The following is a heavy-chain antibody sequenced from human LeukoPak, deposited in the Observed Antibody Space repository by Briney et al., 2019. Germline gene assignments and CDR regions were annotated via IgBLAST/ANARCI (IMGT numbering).Heavy chain of an antibody. CDR1: GFTVSSNY. D-gene: IGHD5-12*01. V-gene: IGHV3-66*01. Sequence: GGSLRLSCAASGFTVSSNYMSWVRQAPRKGLEWVSVIYSGGSTYYAASVKGRFTISRDNSKNTLYLQMNSLRAEDTAVYYCARDLGSGYDSNLDYGRQGTLLTVFS. J-gene: IGHJ4*02. CDR2: IYSGGST. CDR3: ARDLGSGYDSNLDY.